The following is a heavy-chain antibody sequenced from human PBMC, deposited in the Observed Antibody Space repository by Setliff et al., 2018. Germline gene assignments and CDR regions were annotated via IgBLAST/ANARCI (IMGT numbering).Heavy chain of an antibody. CDR1: GFRFSDFA. D-gene: IGHD3-16*01. Sequence: PGGSLRLSCVVSGFRFSDFAFHWVRQAPGRGLEWLAVIRYDGSRRYYADSVQGRFTISRDDSKRSVDLQMSSLRTEDTAVYYCATLYPWDPDAFDLWGQGTMVTVSS. V-gene: IGHV3-30*02. CDR3: ATLYPWDPDAFDL. J-gene: IGHJ3*01. CDR2: IRYDGSRR.